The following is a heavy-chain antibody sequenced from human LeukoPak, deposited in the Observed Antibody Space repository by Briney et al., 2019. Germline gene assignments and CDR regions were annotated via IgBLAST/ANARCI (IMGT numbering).Heavy chain of an antibody. J-gene: IGHJ3*02. Sequence: TPSETLSLTCTVSGGSISSYYWSWIRQPPGKGLEWIGYIYYSGSTNYNPSLKSRVTISVDTSKNQFSLKLSSVTAADTAVYYCARHDYGDYVGAFDIWGQGTMVTVSS. CDR2: IYYSGST. CDR1: GGSISSYY. CDR3: ARHDYGDYVGAFDI. V-gene: IGHV4-59*08. D-gene: IGHD4-17*01.